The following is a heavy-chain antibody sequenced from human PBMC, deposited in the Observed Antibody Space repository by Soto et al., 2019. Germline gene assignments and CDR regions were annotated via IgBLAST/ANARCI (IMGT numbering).Heavy chain of an antibody. J-gene: IGHJ6*02. CDR2: ISSSSDYT. CDR3: ARDPYGGNAGPYFYYCGMDV. D-gene: IGHD2-15*01. V-gene: IGHV3-21*01. CDR1: GFMFSTYS. Sequence: EVQLVESGGGLVKPGGSLRLSCAASGFMFSTYSTNWVRQAPGKGLEWVASISSSSDYTYYADSVKGRFTISRDNAKNSLYLHMNSLRAEDTAVYYCARDPYGGNAGPYFYYCGMDVWGQGTTVTVSS.